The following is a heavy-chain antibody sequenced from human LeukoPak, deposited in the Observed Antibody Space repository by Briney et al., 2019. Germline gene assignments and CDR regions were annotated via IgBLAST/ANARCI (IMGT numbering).Heavy chain of an antibody. CDR3: ARDREIGPYCSSTSCYDRFDY. CDR1: GYTFTSYG. Sequence: ASVKVSCKASGYTFTSYGIGWVRQAPGQGLEWMGWISAYNGNTNYAQKLQGRVTMTTDTSTSTAYMELRSLRSDDTAVYYCARDREIGPYCSSTSCYDRFDYWGQGTLVTVSS. V-gene: IGHV1-18*01. CDR2: ISAYNGNT. D-gene: IGHD2-2*01. J-gene: IGHJ4*02.